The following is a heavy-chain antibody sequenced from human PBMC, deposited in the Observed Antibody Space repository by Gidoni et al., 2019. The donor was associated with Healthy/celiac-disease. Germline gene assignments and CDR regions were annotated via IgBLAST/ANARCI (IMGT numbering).Heavy chain of an antibody. Sequence: QLQLQESGPGLVKPSETLSLTCTVPGGSISSSSYYWGWIRQPPGKGLEWIGSIYYSGSTYYNPSLKSRVTISVDTSKNQFSLKLSSVTAADTAVYYCARSTLLSASALKWWQKEYYYMDVWGKGTTVTVSS. J-gene: IGHJ6*03. CDR2: IYYSGST. D-gene: IGHD2-15*01. CDR3: ARSTLLSASALKWWQKEYYYMDV. CDR1: GGSISSSSYY. V-gene: IGHV4-39*01.